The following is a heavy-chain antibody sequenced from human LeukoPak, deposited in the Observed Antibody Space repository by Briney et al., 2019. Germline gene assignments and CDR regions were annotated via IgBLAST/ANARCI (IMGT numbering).Heavy chain of an antibody. J-gene: IGHJ4*02. V-gene: IGHV3-64*05. CDR1: GFTLNSNA. CDR2: INTNGANT. D-gene: IGHD6-6*01. Sequence: GGSLRLSCSASGFTLNSNALTWVGQPQGKERNYVSSINTNGANTYYADSVKGRFTISRDNSRNTVYVQMNSLTPEDTAVYYCVKGLDYSSSQMDSWGQGTLVTVSS. CDR3: VKGLDYSSSQMDS.